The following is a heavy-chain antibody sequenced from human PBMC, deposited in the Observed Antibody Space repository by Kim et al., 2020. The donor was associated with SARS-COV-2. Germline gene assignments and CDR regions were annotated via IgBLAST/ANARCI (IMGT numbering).Heavy chain of an antibody. CDR3: ARDSHDGYNFRPFDY. J-gene: IGHJ4*02. D-gene: IGHD5-12*01. V-gene: IGHV1-69*13. CDR2: IIPIFGTA. CDR1: GGTFSSYA. Sequence: SVKVSCKASGGTFSSYAISWVRQAPGQGLEWMGGIIPIFGTANYAQKFQGRVTITADESTSTAYMELSSLRSEDTAVYYCARDSHDGYNFRPFDYWGQGTLVTVSS.